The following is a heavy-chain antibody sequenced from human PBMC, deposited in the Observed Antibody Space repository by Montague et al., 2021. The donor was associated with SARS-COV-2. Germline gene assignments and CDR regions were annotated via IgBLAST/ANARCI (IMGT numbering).Heavy chain of an antibody. J-gene: IGHJ6*02. CDR1: GASISSRGYY. CDR3: ARVRYYGSGISLGMDV. Sequence: SETLSLTCTVSGASISSRGYYWGWIRQPPGKGLEWVGAINPGGSTNYNPSLKSRVTISVDTSKNQFSLKLSSVTAADTAVYYCARVRYYGSGISLGMDVWGQGTTVTVSS. V-gene: IGHV4-39*07. CDR2: INPGGST. D-gene: IGHD3-10*01.